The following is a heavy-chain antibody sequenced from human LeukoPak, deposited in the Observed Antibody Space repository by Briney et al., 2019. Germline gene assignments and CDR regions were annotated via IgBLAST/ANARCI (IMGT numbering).Heavy chain of an antibody. CDR3: AREGITGDAFDI. Sequence: GGSLRLSCAASGFTVSSNYMSWVRQAPGKGLEWVANIKQDGSETYYVDSVKGRFTISRDNAKNSVYLQMNSLRAEDTAVYYCAREGITGDAFDIWGQGTMVTVSS. V-gene: IGHV3-7*01. CDR1: GFTVSSNY. D-gene: IGHD1-20*01. CDR2: IKQDGSET. J-gene: IGHJ3*02.